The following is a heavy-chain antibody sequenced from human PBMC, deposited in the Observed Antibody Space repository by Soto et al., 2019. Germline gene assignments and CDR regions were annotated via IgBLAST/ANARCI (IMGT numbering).Heavy chain of an antibody. CDR3: ARDNLAFQGAFDL. V-gene: IGHV3-21*01. CDR2: ITGTSAFT. J-gene: IGHJ4*02. CDR1: GFVFSDFQ. D-gene: IGHD3-16*01. Sequence: GGSLRLSCAASGFVFSDFQFNWVRQAPGGGLEWLSSITGTSAFTEYAESIEGRFTISRDNPNKLLFLHMDNLRPEDTAVYYCARDNLAFQGAFDLWGQGTLVTVST.